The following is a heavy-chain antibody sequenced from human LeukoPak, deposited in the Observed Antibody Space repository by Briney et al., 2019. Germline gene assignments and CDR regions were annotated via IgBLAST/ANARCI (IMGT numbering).Heavy chain of an antibody. CDR3: AKDREYSSSYFDY. CDR1: GFTFSSYD. Sequence: PGGSLRLSCAASGFTFSSYDMHWVRQAPGKGLEWVAVIWYDGSNKYYADSVKGRFTISRDNSKNTLYLQMNSLRAEDTAVYYCAKDREYSSSYFDYWGQGTLVTVSS. V-gene: IGHV3-33*06. J-gene: IGHJ4*02. D-gene: IGHD6-13*01. CDR2: IWYDGSNK.